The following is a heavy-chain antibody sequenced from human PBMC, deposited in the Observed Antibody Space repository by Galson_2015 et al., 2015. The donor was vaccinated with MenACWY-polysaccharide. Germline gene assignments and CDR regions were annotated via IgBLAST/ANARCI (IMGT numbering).Heavy chain of an antibody. CDR1: GYLFPSFA. CDR2: IYPSDSDV. D-gene: IGHD3-10*01. J-gene: IGHJ6*02. V-gene: IGHV5-51*01. CDR3: ARKDHGTGSMDV. Sequence: QSGAEVIKPGESLKISCKASGYLFPSFAIGWVRQMPGQGLEWLGIIYPSDSDVKYNPSFQGQVTFSADRSTNTAYLQWSSLKASDSAMYYCARKDHGTGSMDVWGQGTTVTVSS.